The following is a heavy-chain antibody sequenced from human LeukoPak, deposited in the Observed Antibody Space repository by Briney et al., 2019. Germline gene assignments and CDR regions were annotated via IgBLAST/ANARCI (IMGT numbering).Heavy chain of an antibody. Sequence: RGSLRLSCAASRFTFSDYYMTWIRQAPGKGLEWVSYISSTGATIYYADSVKGRFTISRDNAKNSLYLQMNSLRAEDTAVYYCARGDIASFYYYMDVWGKGTTVTISS. D-gene: IGHD5-12*01. CDR1: RFTFSDYY. CDR2: ISSTGATI. V-gene: IGHV3-11*01. J-gene: IGHJ6*03. CDR3: ARGDIASFYYYMDV.